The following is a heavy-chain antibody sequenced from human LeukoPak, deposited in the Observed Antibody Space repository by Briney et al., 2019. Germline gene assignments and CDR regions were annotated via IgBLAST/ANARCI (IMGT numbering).Heavy chain of an antibody. Sequence: GGSLRLSCAASGFSFRRYAMNWVRQAPGGGLEWVAVISGPGPSTVYADSVKGRFTISRDNSKNTLFLQLDSLRVEDTAIYYCAKEEMPHAFDLWGQGTMVTVSS. D-gene: IGHD5-24*01. V-gene: IGHV3-23*01. CDR1: GFSFRRYA. CDR2: ISGPGPST. J-gene: IGHJ3*01. CDR3: AKEEMPHAFDL.